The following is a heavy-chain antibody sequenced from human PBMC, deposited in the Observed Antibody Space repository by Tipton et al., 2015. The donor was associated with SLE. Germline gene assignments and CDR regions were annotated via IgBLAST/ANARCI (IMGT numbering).Heavy chain of an antibody. CDR1: GGSISSYY. D-gene: IGHD6-13*01. Sequence: TLSLTCTVSGGSISSYYWSWIRQPPGKGLEWIGYIYYSGSTNYNPSLKSRVTISVDTSKNQFSLKLSSVTPEDTAVYYCAREQQLGYFDLWGRGTLVTVSS. CDR3: AREQQLGYFDL. V-gene: IGHV4-59*12. CDR2: IYYSGST. J-gene: IGHJ2*01.